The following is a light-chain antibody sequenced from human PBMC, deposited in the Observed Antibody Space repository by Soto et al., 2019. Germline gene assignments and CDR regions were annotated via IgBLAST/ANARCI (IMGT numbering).Light chain of an antibody. Sequence: EIVLTQSPGTLSLSPGERATLSCRASQTVGGDYLAWYQQKPGQPPRLLIDVASRRATGIPDRFSGDGSGTDFTLTISRLEPEDFAVYYCQQCATAPLTFGGGTTVEI. CDR3: QQCATAPLT. J-gene: IGKJ4*01. CDR2: VAS. V-gene: IGKV3-20*01. CDR1: QTVGGDY.